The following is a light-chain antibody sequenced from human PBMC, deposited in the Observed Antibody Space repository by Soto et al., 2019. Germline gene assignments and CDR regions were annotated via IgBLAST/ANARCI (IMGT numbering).Light chain of an antibody. Sequence: NFMLTQPHSVSESPGKTVTISCTRSSGSIASNYVQWYQQRPGSSPTTVIYEDNRRPSGVPDRFSGSIDSSSNSASLVISGLKTEDEADYFCHSYDTNINVVFGGGTKLTVL. CDR3: HSYDTNINVV. V-gene: IGLV6-57*01. CDR1: SGSIASNY. CDR2: EDN. J-gene: IGLJ2*01.